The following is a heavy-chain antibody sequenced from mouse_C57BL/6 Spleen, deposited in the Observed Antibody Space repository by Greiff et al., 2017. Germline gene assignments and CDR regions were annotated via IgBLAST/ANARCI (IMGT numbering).Heavy chain of an antibody. CDR1: GFTFSDYY. CDR2: ISNGGGST. J-gene: IGHJ4*01. CDR3: ARSPPDEGAMDY. V-gene: IGHV5-12*01. Sequence: EVKVVESGGGLVQPGGSLKLSCAASGFTFSDYYMYWVRQTPEKRLEWVAYISNGGGSTYYPDTVKGRFTISRDNAKNTLYLQMSRLKSEDTAMXYCARSPPDEGAMDYWGQGTSVTVSS.